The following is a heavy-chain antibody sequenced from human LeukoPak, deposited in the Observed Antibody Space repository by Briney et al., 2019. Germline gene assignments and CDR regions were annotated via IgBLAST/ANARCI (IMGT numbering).Heavy chain of an antibody. CDR1: GGSISSYY. CDR2: IYTSGST. V-gene: IGHV4-4*07. CDR3: ARAGYTIFGVVIPNRDWFDP. D-gene: IGHD3-3*01. J-gene: IGHJ5*02. Sequence: SETLSLTCTVSGGSISSYYWSWIRQPAGKGLEWIGRIYTSGSTNYNPSLKSRVTMSVDTSKNQFSLKLSSVTAADTAVYYCARAGYTIFGVVIPNRDWFDPWGQGTLVTVFS.